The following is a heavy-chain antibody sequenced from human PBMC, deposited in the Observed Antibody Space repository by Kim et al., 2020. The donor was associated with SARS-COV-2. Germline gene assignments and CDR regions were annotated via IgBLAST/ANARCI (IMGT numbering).Heavy chain of an antibody. V-gene: IGHV3-7*03. CDR1: RFTFSSYW. D-gene: IGHD4-17*01. J-gene: IGHJ3*02. CDR2: IKQDGSEK. CDR3: AREDYGELAHDAFDI. Sequence: GGSLRLSCAASRFTFSSYWMSWVRQAPGKGLEWVANIKQDGSEKYYVDSVKGRFTISRDNAKNSLYLQMNSLRAEDTAVYYCAREDYGELAHDAFDIWGQGTMVTVSS.